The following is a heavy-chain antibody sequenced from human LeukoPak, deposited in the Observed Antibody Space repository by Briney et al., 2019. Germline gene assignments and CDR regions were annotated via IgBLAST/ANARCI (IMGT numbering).Heavy chain of an antibody. J-gene: IGHJ4*02. CDR3: AGNPKRSSSFVH. D-gene: IGHD6-6*01. Sequence: SETLSLTCTVSGDSLSSYSWSWIRHPAGEGVEWSGRIYTSGKITYNPSLKSRVTMSVDTSKNQFSLKLSSVTAADTAIYYCAGNPKRSSSFVHWGQGTLVTVSS. V-gene: IGHV4-4*07. CDR2: IYTSGKI. CDR1: GDSLSSYS.